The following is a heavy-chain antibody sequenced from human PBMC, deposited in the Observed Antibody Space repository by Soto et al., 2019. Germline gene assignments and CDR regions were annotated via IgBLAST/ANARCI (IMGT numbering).Heavy chain of an antibody. CDR1: SGSISSSNW. V-gene: IGHV4-4*02. CDR3: ASVPLYYYCYMDV. Sequence: QVQLQESGPGLVKPSGTLSLTCAVSSGSISSSNWWRWVRQPPGKGLEWIGEIYHSRSTNYNPSLKSRVTVSVDKSKNQFSLKLSSVTAADTAVYYCASVPLYYYCYMDVWGKGTTVTVSS. CDR2: IYHSRST. D-gene: IGHD2-2*01. J-gene: IGHJ6*03.